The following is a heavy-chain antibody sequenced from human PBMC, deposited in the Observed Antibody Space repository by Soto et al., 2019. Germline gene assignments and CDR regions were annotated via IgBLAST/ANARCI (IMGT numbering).Heavy chain of an antibody. CDR1: GGTFNTYT. Sequence: QVQLVQSGAEVNKPGSSVKVSCKASGGTFNTYTISWVRQVPGQGLEWMGGIMPLYAKPTYAQTFQGRIMIAAEEQTKTVYMELSSLRSEDTALYYCASLNNWSSGDGRIDVWGRGTAVSVSS. J-gene: IGHJ6*02. V-gene: IGHV1-69*01. CDR2: IMPLYAKP. D-gene: IGHD1-20*01. CDR3: ASLNNWSSGDGRIDV.